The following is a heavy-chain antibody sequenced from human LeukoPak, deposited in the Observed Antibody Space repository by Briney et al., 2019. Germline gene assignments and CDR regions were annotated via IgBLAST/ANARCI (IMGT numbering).Heavy chain of an antibody. CDR3: ARVTGSSGRLAGYDP. D-gene: IGHD3-22*01. J-gene: IGHJ5*02. CDR2: ISHSGST. V-gene: IGHV4-39*07. Sequence: SETLSLTCTVSGGSISSSSYYWGWIRQPPGKGLEWIGEISHSGSTNNNPSLKSRVTMSVDTSKNQFSLKLRSVTAADTAVYYCARVTGSSGRLAGYDPWGQGTLVTVSS. CDR1: GGSISSSSYY.